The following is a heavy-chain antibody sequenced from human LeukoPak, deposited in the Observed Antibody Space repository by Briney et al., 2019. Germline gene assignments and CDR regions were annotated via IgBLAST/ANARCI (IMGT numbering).Heavy chain of an antibody. J-gene: IGHJ4*02. CDR3: ARVGGGDCFDY. CDR2: IYYSGST. CDR1: GGSISSYY. Sequence: ASETLSLTCTVSGGSISSYYWSWIRQPPGKGLEWIGYIYYSGSTNYNPSLKSRVTISVDTSKNQFSLKLSSVTAADTAVYYCARVGGGDCFDYWGQGTLVTVSS. D-gene: IGHD2-21*01. V-gene: IGHV4-59*01.